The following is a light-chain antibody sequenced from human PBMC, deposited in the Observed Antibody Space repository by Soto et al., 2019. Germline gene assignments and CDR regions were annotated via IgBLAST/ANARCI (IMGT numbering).Light chain of an antibody. CDR3: KQALQSPYT. Sequence: DLVMTQSPLSLPVTPGEPASISCRSSQSLLHSNGYNYLDWYLQKPGQSPQLLSYLGSNRASGVPDRVSGIGSGTDFTLKISRVEAEDVGVYYCKQALQSPYTFGQGTKLEIK. CDR2: LGS. V-gene: IGKV2-28*01. CDR1: QSLLHSNGYNY. J-gene: IGKJ2*01.